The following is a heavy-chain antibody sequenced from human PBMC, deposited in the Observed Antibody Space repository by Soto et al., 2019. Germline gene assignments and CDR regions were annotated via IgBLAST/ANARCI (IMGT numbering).Heavy chain of an antibody. D-gene: IGHD3-22*01. CDR3: ARIEGEYYYDSSGYSRSGYYYYGMDV. J-gene: IGHJ6*02. CDR2: IYYSGST. CDR1: GGSISRGGYY. Sequence: LSLTCTVSGGSISRGGYYWSWIRQHPGKGLEWIGYIYYSGSTYYNPSLKSRVTISVDTSKNQFSLKLSSVTAADTAVYYCARIEGEYYYDSSGYSRSGYYYYGMDVWGQGTTVTVSS. V-gene: IGHV4-31*03.